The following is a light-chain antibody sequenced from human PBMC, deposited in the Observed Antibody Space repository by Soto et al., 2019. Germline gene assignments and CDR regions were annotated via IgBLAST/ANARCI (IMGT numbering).Light chain of an antibody. J-gene: IGKJ4*01. CDR2: DAS. CDR3: QHYNSYPLT. Sequence: DIQMTQSPSTLSGSVGDRVTITCRASQSISTWLAWYQQEPGKAPKLLIYDASNLESGVPSRFSGSGSGTDFTLTISSLQPGDFATYYCQHYNSYPLTFGGGTKVHIK. V-gene: IGKV1-5*01. CDR1: QSISTW.